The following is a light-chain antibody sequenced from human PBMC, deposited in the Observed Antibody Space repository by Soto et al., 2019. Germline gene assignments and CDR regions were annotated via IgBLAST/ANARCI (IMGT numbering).Light chain of an antibody. CDR3: QQYNSYST. Sequence: IQLTQSPSFLSASVGDRVTITCRASQGISSYLAWYQQKPGKAPKLLIYAASTLQSGVPSRFSGSGSGTEFTLTISSLQPDDFATYYCQQYNSYSTFGQGTKVDIK. CDR1: QGISSY. CDR2: AAS. V-gene: IGKV1-9*01. J-gene: IGKJ1*01.